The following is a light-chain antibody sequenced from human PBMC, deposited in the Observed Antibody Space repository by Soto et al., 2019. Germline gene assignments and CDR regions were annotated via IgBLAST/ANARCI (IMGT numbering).Light chain of an antibody. V-gene: IGLV4-69*01. Sequence: QLVLTQSPSASASLGASVKLTCTLSSGHSNYAIAWHQQQPEKGPRYLMKLNSDGSHSKGDGIPDRFSGSNSGAERYLTISSLQSEDEADYYCQTWGTGSWVFGGGTKVTVL. CDR2: LNSDGSH. J-gene: IGLJ3*02. CDR3: QTWGTGSWV. CDR1: SGHSNYA.